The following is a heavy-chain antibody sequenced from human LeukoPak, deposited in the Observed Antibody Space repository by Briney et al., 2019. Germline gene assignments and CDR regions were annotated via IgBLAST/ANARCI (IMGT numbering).Heavy chain of an antibody. V-gene: IGHV1-2*02. CDR2: INPRRGDT. CDR3: ARDWRDAFDI. J-gene: IGHJ3*02. Sequence: ASVKVSCKASGYTFTGYYMHWVRQAPGQGLEWMGWINPRRGDTNYAQKFQGRVTLTRDTSISTDYMELSRLKSDDTAVYYCARDWRDAFDIWGQGTMVTVSS. CDR1: GYTFTGYY. D-gene: IGHD1-1*01.